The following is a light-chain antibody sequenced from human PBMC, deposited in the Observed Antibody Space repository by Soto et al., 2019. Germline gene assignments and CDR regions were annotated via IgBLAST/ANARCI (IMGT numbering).Light chain of an antibody. J-gene: IGLJ1*01. CDR2: DVT. CDR1: SSDVGGYNY. V-gene: IGLV2-8*01. CDR3: SSFAGGNIYV. Sequence: QSALAQPPSASGSPGQSVTISCTGTSSDVGGYNYVSWHQQHPGKAPKLIIYDVTKRPSGVPDRFSGPKSGYTASLTVSGLQAEDEADYYCSSFAGGNIYVFGTGTKVTVL.